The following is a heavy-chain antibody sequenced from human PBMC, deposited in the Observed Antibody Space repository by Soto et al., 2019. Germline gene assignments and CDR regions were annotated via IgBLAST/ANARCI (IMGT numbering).Heavy chain of an antibody. Sequence: PSETLSLTCTVSGGSISSGDYYWSWIRQPPGKGLEWIGYIYYSGSTYYNPSLKSRVTISVDTSKNQFSLKVTSVTAADTAVYFCAREEKQLSRYGGDFDYWGQGILVTVSS. V-gene: IGHV4-30-4*02. CDR3: AREEKQLSRYGGDFDY. CDR1: GGSISSGDYY. CDR2: IYYSGST. J-gene: IGHJ4*02. D-gene: IGHD3-16*01.